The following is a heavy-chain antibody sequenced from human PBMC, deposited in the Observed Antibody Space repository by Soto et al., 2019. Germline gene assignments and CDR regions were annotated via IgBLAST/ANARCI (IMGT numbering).Heavy chain of an antibody. CDR3: SAHLGEFFPLDY. CDR1: GFSFSNAW. J-gene: IGHJ4*02. D-gene: IGHD3-16*01. V-gene: IGHV3-15*01. CDR2: IKSRADGWTT. Sequence: EVQLVESGGDFVKPGGSLRVSCAVSGFSFSNAWMSWVRQAPGKGLEWVGRIKSRADGWTTDYTAPVKGRFTISRDDSKNKVFLQINSLKTEDTAVYDCSAHLGEFFPLDYWGQGTLVTVSS.